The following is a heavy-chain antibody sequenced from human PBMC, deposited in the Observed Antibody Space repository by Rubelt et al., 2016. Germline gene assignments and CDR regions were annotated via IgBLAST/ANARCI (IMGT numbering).Heavy chain of an antibody. V-gene: IGHV4-39*07. D-gene: IGHD6-13*01. Sequence: QLQLQESGPGLVKPSETLSLTCTVSGGSISSSSYYWGWIRQPPGKGLEWIGEIHHSGSTNYNPSLKRRVTISVNTSKKQFSRRLSAVTAADTAVYYGARGVAAAGSSYYYGMDVWGQGTTVTVSS. CDR1: GGSISSSSYY. CDR3: ARGVAAAGSSYYYGMDV. J-gene: IGHJ6*02. CDR2: IHHSGST.